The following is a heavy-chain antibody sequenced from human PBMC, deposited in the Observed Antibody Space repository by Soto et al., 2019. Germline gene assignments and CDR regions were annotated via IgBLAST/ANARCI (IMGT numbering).Heavy chain of an antibody. J-gene: IGHJ4*02. CDR2: IWYDGSNK. Sequence: QVQLVESGGGVVQPGRSLRLSCAASGFTFSSYGMHWVRQAPGKGLEWVAVIWYDGSNKYYADSVKGRFTISRDNSKNPLYLQMNSLRAEDTAVYYCARDGGSGGRYYFDYWGQGTLVTVSS. CDR1: GFTFSSYG. D-gene: IGHD2-15*01. CDR3: ARDGGSGGRYYFDY. V-gene: IGHV3-33*01.